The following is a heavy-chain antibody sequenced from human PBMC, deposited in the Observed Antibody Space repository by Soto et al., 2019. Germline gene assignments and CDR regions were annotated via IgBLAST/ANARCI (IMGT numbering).Heavy chain of an antibody. CDR3: ARDQYCSSTSCYGLYYYYYGMDV. V-gene: IGHV4-31*03. J-gene: IGHJ6*02. CDR2: IYYSGST. Sequence: PSETLSLPCSVSGGSISSGGYYWRWIRQHPGKGLEWIGYIYYSGSTYYNPSLKSRVTISVDTSKNQFSLKLSSVTAADTAVYYCARDQYCSSTSCYGLYYYYYGMDVWGQGTTVTVSS. D-gene: IGHD2-2*01. CDR1: GGSISSGGYY.